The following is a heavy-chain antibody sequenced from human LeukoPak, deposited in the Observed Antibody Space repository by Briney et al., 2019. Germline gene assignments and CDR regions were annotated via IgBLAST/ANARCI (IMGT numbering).Heavy chain of an antibody. Sequence: GGSLRLSCAASGFTVSSNYMSWVRQAPGKGLEWVSVIYSGGSTYYADSVKGRFTISRDNSKNTLYLQMNSLRAEDTAVYYCARLGYCSGGSCYTDYYFDYWGQGTLVTVSS. CDR3: ARLGYCSGGSCYTDYYFDY. CDR2: IYSGGST. D-gene: IGHD2-15*01. CDR1: GFTVSSNY. V-gene: IGHV3-66*01. J-gene: IGHJ4*02.